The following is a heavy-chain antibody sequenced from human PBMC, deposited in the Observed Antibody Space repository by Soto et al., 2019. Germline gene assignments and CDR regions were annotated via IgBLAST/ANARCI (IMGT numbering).Heavy chain of an antibody. V-gene: IGHV3-74*01. CDR1: GFTFSTYW. CDR3: ERSRLQLDY. J-gene: IGHJ4*02. D-gene: IGHD4-4*01. CDR2: INSDGIST. Sequence: VGSLRLSCAASGFTFSTYWMYWVRQAPGKGLVWVSRINSDGISTSYADSVKGRFTISRDNAKNTLYLQMNSLRAEDTAVHYCERSRLQLDYWGQGTLVTVSS.